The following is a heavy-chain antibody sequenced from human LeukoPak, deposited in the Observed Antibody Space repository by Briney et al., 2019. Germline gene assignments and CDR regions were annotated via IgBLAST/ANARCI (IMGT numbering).Heavy chain of an antibody. V-gene: IGHV1-24*01. CDR2: FDPEDGET. CDR1: GYTLTELS. Sequence: ASVKVSCKVSGYTLTELSMHWVRQAPGKGLEWMGGFDPEDGETIYAQKFQGRVTMTEDTSTDTAYMELSSLRSEDTAVYYCATDGYVDCSGGSCYYYYGMGVWGQGTTVTVSS. D-gene: IGHD2-15*01. CDR3: ATDGYVDCSGGSCYYYYGMGV. J-gene: IGHJ6*02.